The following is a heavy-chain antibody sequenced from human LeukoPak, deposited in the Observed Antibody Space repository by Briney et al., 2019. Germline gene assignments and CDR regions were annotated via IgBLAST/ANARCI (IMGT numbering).Heavy chain of an antibody. CDR2: IDWDDDK. CDR1: GGSISGYY. J-gene: IGHJ4*02. V-gene: IGHV2-70*11. D-gene: IGHD4-17*01. Sequence: TLSLTCTVSGGSISGYYWSWIRQPPGKALEWLARIDWDDDKYYSTSLKTRLTISKDTSKNQVVLTMTNMDPVDTATYYCARITTVTTAFDYWGQGTLVTVSS. CDR3: ARITTVTTAFDY.